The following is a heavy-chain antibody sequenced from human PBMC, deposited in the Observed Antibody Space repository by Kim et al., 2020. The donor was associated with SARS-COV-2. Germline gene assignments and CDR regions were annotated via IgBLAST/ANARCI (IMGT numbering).Heavy chain of an antibody. V-gene: IGHV4-31*03. Sequence: SQTLSLTCTVSGGSISSGGYYWSWIRQHPGKGLEWIGYIYYSGSTYYNPSLKSRVTISVDTSKNQFSLKLSSVTPADTAVYYCARAGATIFGVVSAFDIWGQGTMVTVSS. CDR1: GGSISSGGYY. D-gene: IGHD3-3*01. CDR3: ARAGATIFGVVSAFDI. J-gene: IGHJ3*02. CDR2: IYYSGST.